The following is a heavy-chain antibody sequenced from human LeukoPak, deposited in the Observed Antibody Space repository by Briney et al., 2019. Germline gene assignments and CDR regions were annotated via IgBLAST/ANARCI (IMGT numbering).Heavy chain of an antibody. V-gene: IGHV3-52*01. CDR1: GFTFSNSW. J-gene: IGHJ3*02. CDR2: IKCDGSEK. CDR3: VRGVGSSTSCYVRAFDI. Sequence: GGSLRLSCAASGFTFSNSWMHWVCEAPEKGLEWVADIKCDGSEKCYVDSVKGRLTISRDNAKNSLYLQVNSLRAEDMTVYYCVRGVGSSTSCYVRAFDIWGQGTMVTVSS. D-gene: IGHD2-2*01.